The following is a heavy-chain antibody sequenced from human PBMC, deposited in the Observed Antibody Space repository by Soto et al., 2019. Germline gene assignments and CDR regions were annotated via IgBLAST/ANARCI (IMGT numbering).Heavy chain of an antibody. V-gene: IGHV1-3*01. CDR2: INAGNGNT. CDR1: GYTFTSYA. Sequence: GASVKVSCKASGYTFTSYAMHWVRQAPGQRLEWMGWINAGNGNTKYSQKFQGRVTITRDTSASTAYMELSSLRSEDTAVYYCAREVETHDYYDSSGYSDAFDIWGQGKMVTVSS. CDR3: AREVETHDYYDSSGYSDAFDI. J-gene: IGHJ3*02. D-gene: IGHD3-22*01.